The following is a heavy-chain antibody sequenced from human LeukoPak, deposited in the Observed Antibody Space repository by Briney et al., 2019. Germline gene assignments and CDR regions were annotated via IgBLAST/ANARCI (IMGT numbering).Heavy chain of an antibody. CDR3: ARGLFSGSYLDY. D-gene: IGHD3-10*01. V-gene: IGHV4-34*01. J-gene: IGHJ4*02. CDR2: INHSGST. CDR1: GGSFSGYY. Sequence: SETLSLTCAVYGGSFSGYYWSWIRQPPGKGLEWIGEINHSGSTNYNPSLKSRVTISVDTSKNQFSLKLSSVTAADTAVYYCARGLFSGSYLDYSGQGTLVTVSS.